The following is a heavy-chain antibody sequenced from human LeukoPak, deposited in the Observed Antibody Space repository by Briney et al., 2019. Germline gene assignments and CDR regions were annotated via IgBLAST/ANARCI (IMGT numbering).Heavy chain of an antibody. J-gene: IGHJ4*02. D-gene: IGHD3-22*01. CDR1: GFTFSDNY. CDR2: ISGSGYTI. Sequence: GGSLRLSCAASGFTFSDNYMSWIRQAPGKGLEWVSYISGSGYTIYYADSVKGRFTISRDNAKNSLSLQMDSLRAEDTAIYYCARERSGYRGLDYWGQGTLVTVSS. CDR3: ARERSGYRGLDY. V-gene: IGHV3-11*01.